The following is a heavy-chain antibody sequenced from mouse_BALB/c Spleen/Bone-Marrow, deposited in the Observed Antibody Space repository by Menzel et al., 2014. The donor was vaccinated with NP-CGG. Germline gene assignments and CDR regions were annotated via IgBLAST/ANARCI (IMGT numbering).Heavy chain of an antibody. D-gene: IGHD2-4*01. CDR2: IDTSDSYT. V-gene: IGHV1-69*01. Sequence: VQLVESGTELVMPGASVKMSCKDSGYAFTDRWIHWVKQRPGQGLEWIGAIDTSDSYTNYNQKFKGKATLTVDESSSTAYIHLSSLTSEDSAVYYCARGLDDFSLDYWGQRTSVTVSS. J-gene: IGHJ4*01. CDR1: GYAFTDRW. CDR3: ARGLDDFSLDY.